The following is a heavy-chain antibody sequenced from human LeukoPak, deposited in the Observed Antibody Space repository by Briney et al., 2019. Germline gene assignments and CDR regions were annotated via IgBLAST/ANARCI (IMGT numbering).Heavy chain of an antibody. CDR3: ARDAYDILTGYYKAPYYFDY. Sequence: ASVKASCKASGYTFTGYYMHWVRQAPGQGLEWMGWINPNSGGTNYAQKFQGRVTMTRDTSISTAYMELSRLRSDDTAVYYCARDAYDILTGYYKAPYYFDYWGQGTLVTVSS. CDR2: INPNSGGT. D-gene: IGHD3-9*01. J-gene: IGHJ4*02. CDR1: GYTFTGYY. V-gene: IGHV1-2*02.